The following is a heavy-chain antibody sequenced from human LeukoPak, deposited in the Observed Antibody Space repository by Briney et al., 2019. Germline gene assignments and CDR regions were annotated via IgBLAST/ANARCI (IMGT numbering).Heavy chain of an antibody. CDR2: IYYSGST. D-gene: IGHD2-21*01. V-gene: IGHV4-59*11. CDR1: GGSISSHY. J-gene: IGHJ3*02. Sequence: SETLSLTCTVSGGSISSHYWSWIRQPPGKGLEWIGHIYYSGSTTYNPSLKSRVTMSVDTSKNQFSLKLSSVTAADTVVYFCARDGIIANGLDIWGQGTLVTVSS. CDR3: ARDGIIANGLDI.